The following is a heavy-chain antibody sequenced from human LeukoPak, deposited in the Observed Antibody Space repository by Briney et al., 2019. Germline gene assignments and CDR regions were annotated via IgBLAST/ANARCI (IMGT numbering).Heavy chain of an antibody. Sequence: GGSLRLSCAASGFTFSSYAMHWVRQAPGKGLEWVAVISYDGSNKYYADSVKGRFTISRDNSKNTLYLQMNSLRAEDTAVYYCARGYTYGDLHFDYWGQGTLVTVSS. D-gene: IGHD4-17*01. CDR1: GFTFSSYA. J-gene: IGHJ4*02. CDR2: ISYDGSNK. CDR3: ARGYTYGDLHFDY. V-gene: IGHV3-30-3*01.